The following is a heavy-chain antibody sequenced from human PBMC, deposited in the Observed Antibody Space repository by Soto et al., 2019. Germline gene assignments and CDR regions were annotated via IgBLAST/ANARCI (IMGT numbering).Heavy chain of an antibody. D-gene: IGHD3-3*01. Sequence: SPTLSLPCAISGDSVSSNSAAWNWIRQSPSRGIEWLGRTYYRSKWYDDYAVSVKSRITINPDTSKNQFSLQLNSVTPEDTAVYYCARILRFLEWPLRDDAFDIWGQGTMVTVSS. CDR1: GDSVSSNSAA. CDR3: ARILRFLEWPLRDDAFDI. J-gene: IGHJ3*02. CDR2: TYYRSKWYD. V-gene: IGHV6-1*01.